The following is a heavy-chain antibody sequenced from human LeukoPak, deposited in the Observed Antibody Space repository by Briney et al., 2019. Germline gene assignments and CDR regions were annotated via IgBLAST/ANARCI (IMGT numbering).Heavy chain of an antibody. D-gene: IGHD3-3*01. Sequence: SETLSLTCAVYGGSFSGYYWSWIRQPPGKGLEWIGEINHSGSTNYNPSLKSRVTISVDTSKNQFSLKLSSVTAADTAVYYCATSNFFRTFDPWGQGTLVTVSS. CDR1: GGSFSGYY. V-gene: IGHV4-34*01. CDR2: INHSGST. CDR3: ATSNFFRTFDP. J-gene: IGHJ5*02.